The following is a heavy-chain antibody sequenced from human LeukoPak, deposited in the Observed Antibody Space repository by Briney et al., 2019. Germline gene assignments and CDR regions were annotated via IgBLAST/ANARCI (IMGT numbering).Heavy chain of an antibody. CDR2: IYYSGST. D-gene: IGHD3-9*01. V-gene: IGHV4-59*08. Sequence: PSETLSLTCAVYGGSFSGYYWSWIRQPPGKGLEWIGYIYYSGSTNYNPSLKSRVTISVDTSKNQFSLKLSSVTAADTAVYYCARLTHVPYYFDYWGQGTLVTVSS. CDR1: GGSFSGYY. J-gene: IGHJ4*02. CDR3: ARLTHVPYYFDY.